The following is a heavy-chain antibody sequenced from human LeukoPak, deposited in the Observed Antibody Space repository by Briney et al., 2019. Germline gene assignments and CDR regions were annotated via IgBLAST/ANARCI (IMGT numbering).Heavy chain of an antibody. CDR1: GGSISSGGYY. CDR2: IYYSGST. D-gene: IGHD6-19*01. V-gene: IGHV4-31*11. CDR3: ARDPRSPVAGAFDI. Sequence: SETLSLTCAVSGGSISSGGYYWSWIRQHPGKGLEWIGYIYYSGSTYYNPSLKSRVTISVDTSKNQFSLKLSSVTAADTAVYYCARDPRSPVAGAFDIWGQGTMVTVSS. J-gene: IGHJ3*02.